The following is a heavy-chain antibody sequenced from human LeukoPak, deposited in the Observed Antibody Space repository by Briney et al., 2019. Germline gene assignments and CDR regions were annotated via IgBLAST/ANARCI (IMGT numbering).Heavy chain of an antibody. CDR2: IYYSGST. CDR3: AREKRDFWSGYYVIDY. CDR1: GDSISSGSYY. D-gene: IGHD3-3*01. V-gene: IGHV4-39*07. Sequence: SETLSLTCTVSGDSISSGSYYWGWIRQPPGKGLEWIGSIYYSGSTYYNPSLKSRVTISVDTSKNQFSLKLSSVTAADTAVYYCAREKRDFWSGYYVIDYWGQGTLVTVPS. J-gene: IGHJ4*02.